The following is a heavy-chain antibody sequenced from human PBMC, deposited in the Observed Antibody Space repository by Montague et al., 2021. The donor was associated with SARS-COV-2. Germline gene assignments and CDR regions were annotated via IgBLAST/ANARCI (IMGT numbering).Heavy chain of an antibody. CDR2: INHSGST. CDR1: GGSFSDYY. J-gene: IGHJ2*01. V-gene: IGHV4-34*01. D-gene: IGHD3-22*01. Sequence: SETLSLTCAVHGGSFSDYYWSWIRQPPGKGLEWIGEINHSGSTNYNPSLKSRVTISVNTSKNQFSLKLSSVTAADTAVYYCARGAPTISMIVVVFTVAGWYFDLWGRGTLVTVSS. CDR3: ARGAPTISMIVVVFTVAGWYFDL.